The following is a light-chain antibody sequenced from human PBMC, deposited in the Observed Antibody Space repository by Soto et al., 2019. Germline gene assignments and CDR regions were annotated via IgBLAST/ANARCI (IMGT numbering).Light chain of an antibody. CDR1: QSISSY. CDR2: AAS. Sequence: DIQMTQSPSSLSASVGDRVTIPCRASQSISSYLNWYQQKPGKAPKLLIYAASSLQSWGPSRFSGSGSGTDFSLTISSLQPDDFGTYYWETFGQGTIADIK. J-gene: IGKJ1*01. V-gene: IGKV1-39*01. CDR3: ET.